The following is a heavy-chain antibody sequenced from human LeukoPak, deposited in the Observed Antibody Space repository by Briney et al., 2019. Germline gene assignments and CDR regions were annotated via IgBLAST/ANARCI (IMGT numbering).Heavy chain of an antibody. Sequence: ASVKVSCKASGYTFTSYYMHWVRQAPGRGLEWMGIINPSGGSTSYAQKFQGRVTMTRDTSTSTVYMELSSLRSEDTAVYYCARDRERITMVRGVYDAFDIWGQGTMVTVSS. V-gene: IGHV1-46*01. CDR1: GYTFTSYY. CDR3: ARDRERITMVRGVYDAFDI. CDR2: INPSGGST. J-gene: IGHJ3*02. D-gene: IGHD3-10*01.